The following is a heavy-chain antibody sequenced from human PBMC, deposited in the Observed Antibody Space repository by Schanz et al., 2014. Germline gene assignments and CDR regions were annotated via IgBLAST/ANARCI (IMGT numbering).Heavy chain of an antibody. J-gene: IGHJ4*02. V-gene: IGHV3-33*08. CDR3: ARESCPGGRCSRGYFDY. Sequence: QVQLVESGGGVVQPGRSLRLSCAASGFMFSSYGMHWVRQAPGKGLEWVSVIGVDGTTTYYADSVKGRFTISRDNSKTPGYLQMNTLRAEDTAVYYYARESCPGGRCSRGYFDYWGQGTLVTVSS. CDR1: GFMFSSYG. CDR2: IGVDGTTT. D-gene: IGHD2-8*02.